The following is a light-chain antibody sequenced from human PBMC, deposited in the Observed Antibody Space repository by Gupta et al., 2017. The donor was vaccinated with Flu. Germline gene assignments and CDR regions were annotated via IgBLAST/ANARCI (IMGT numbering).Light chain of an antibody. Sequence: TCRSGVPSRFSGSGAGTEFTLTITTLQPEDVATYYCQHHNPAPDSFGQGTKVDIK. CDR3: QHHNPAPDS. J-gene: IGKJ2*03. V-gene: IGKV1-9*01.